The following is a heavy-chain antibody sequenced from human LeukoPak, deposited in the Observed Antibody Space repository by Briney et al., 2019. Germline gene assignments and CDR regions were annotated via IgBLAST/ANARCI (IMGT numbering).Heavy chain of an antibody. CDR3: ARAPSSTSPIFDY. Sequence: GGSLRLSCAASGFTFSSYAMHWVRQAPGKGLEWVAVISYDGSNKYYADSVKGRFTISRDNSKNTLYLQMNSLRAEDTAVYYCARAPSSTSPIFDYWGQGTLVTVSS. D-gene: IGHD2-2*01. CDR1: GFTFSSYA. J-gene: IGHJ4*02. V-gene: IGHV3-30*01. CDR2: ISYDGSNK.